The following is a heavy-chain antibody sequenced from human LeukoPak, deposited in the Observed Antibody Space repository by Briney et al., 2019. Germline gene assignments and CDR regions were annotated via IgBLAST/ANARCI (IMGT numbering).Heavy chain of an antibody. D-gene: IGHD2-2*01. V-gene: IGHV4-59*08. Sequence: SETLSLTCTVSGGSISSYYWSWIRQPPGKGLEWIGYISYTGNTNYNPSLKSRVTISVDTSKNQISLKLSSLTAADTAVYYCASQPGGAYCSSTSCSDYWGQGTLVTVSS. CDR2: ISYTGNT. CDR1: GGSISSYY. J-gene: IGHJ4*02. CDR3: ASQPGGAYCSSTSCSDY.